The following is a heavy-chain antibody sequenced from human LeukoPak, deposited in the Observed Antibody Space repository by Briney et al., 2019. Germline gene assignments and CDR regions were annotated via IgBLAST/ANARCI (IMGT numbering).Heavy chain of an antibody. V-gene: IGHV4-39*01. CDR1: GGSISSSSYY. J-gene: IGHJ4*02. CDR3: ARHETLLAARLTFDY. Sequence: PSETLSLTCTVSGGSISSSSYYWDWIRQPPGKGLEWIGSIYYSGSTYYNPSLKSRVTISVDTSKNQFSLKLSSVTAADTAVYYCARHETLLAARLTFDYWGQGTLVTVSS. D-gene: IGHD6-6*01. CDR2: IYYSGST.